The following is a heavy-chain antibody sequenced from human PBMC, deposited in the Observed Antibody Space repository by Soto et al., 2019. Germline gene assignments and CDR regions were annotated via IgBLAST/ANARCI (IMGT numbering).Heavy chain of an antibody. D-gene: IGHD6-6*01. V-gene: IGHV3-48*02. J-gene: IGHJ6*02. Sequence: EVQLVESGGGLVQPGGSLRLSCAASGFSFSTYSMNWVHQAPGKGLEWVSYISSRSYTIYYVDSVKGRFTSSRDNAKNSLYLQMNSLRDEDTAVYYCARGGSSSDNGMDVWGQGTTVTVSS. CDR1: GFSFSTYS. CDR2: ISSRSYTI. CDR3: ARGGSSSDNGMDV.